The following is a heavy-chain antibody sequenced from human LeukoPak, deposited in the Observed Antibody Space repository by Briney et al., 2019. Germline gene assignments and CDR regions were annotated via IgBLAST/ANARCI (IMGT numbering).Heavy chain of an antibody. CDR1: GYSFTTYW. J-gene: IGHJ4*02. CDR2: IYPGDSET. V-gene: IGHV5-51*01. CDR3: ARAWELLVEGYEHFDS. Sequence: GESLKISCKGSGYSFTTYWIGWVRQMPGKGLEWMGIIYPGDSETRYSPSFQGQVTISADKSISTAYLQWSSLKASDTAMYYCARAWELLVEGYEHFDSWGQGTLVTVSS. D-gene: IGHD2-15*01.